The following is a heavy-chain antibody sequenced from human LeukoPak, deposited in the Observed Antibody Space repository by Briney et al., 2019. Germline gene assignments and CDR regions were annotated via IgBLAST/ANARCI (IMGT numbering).Heavy chain of an antibody. D-gene: IGHD1-20*01. CDR1: GFIFSSYS. V-gene: IGHV3-48*04. CDR3: TRDHNWAFDY. J-gene: IGHJ4*02. Sequence: PGGFLRLSCAASGFIFSSYSMNWVRQAPGRGLEWISYIGLASGVTSYADSVKGRFAISSDTARNSLYLHMHSLRAEDTAVYYCTRDHNWAFDYWGQGALVTVSS. CDR2: IGLASGVT.